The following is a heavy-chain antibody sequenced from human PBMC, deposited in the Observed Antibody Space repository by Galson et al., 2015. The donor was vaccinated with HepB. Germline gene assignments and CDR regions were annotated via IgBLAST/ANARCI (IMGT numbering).Heavy chain of an antibody. Sequence: SVTVSCKASGYTFTGYYMHWVRQAPGQGLEWMGWINPNSGGTNYAQKFQGWVTMTRDTSISTAYMGLSRLRSDDTAVCYCARCQQLVLSLCDCWGQGTLVTVSS. J-gene: IGHJ4*02. CDR2: INPNSGGT. V-gene: IGHV1-2*04. CDR3: ARCQQLVLSLCDC. D-gene: IGHD6-13*01. CDR1: GYTFTGYY.